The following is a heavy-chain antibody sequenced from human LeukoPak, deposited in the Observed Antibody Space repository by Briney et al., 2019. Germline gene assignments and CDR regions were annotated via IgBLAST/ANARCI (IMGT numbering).Heavy chain of an antibody. D-gene: IGHD4-17*01. CDR2: INPSGGST. J-gene: IGHJ4*02. CDR1: GYTFTNYY. Sequence: ASVKVSCKASGYTFTNYYIHWVRQAPGQGLEWMGIINPSGGSTSYAQKFQGRVSMTRDTSTSTVYMELSSLTSEDTAVYYCARVTRDDYGDFDYWGQGTLVTVSS. V-gene: IGHV1-46*01. CDR3: ARVTRDDYGDFDY.